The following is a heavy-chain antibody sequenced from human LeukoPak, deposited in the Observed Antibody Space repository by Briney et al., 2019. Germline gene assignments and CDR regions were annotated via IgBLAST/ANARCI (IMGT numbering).Heavy chain of an antibody. D-gene: IGHD1-26*01. CDR3: AKDRGSGSYRTGFGL. CDR1: GFTFSNYG. V-gene: IGHV3-30*02. Sequence: GGSLRLSCAASGFTFSNYGMHWVRQAPGKGLEWVAFIRYDGINRYYADSVKGRFTTSRDNSKNTLYLQMNTLRSEDTAVYYCAKDRGSGSYRTGFGLWGQGTMVTVSS. CDR2: IRYDGINR. J-gene: IGHJ3*01.